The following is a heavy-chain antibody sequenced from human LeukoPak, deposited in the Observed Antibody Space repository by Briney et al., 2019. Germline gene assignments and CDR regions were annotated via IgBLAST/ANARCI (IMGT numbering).Heavy chain of an antibody. CDR2: IYNSGKT. CDR1: GVTVSSNY. CDR3: AREATSSGWCYLDY. Sequence: GGSLRLACAVSGVTVSSNYMSWVRQAPGKGLEWVSIIYNSGKTFYADTVKGRFTISRDNSKNTLSLQMNSLRAEDTAVYYCAREATSSGWCYLDYWGQGTLVTVSS. D-gene: IGHD6-19*01. V-gene: IGHV3-66*01. J-gene: IGHJ4*02.